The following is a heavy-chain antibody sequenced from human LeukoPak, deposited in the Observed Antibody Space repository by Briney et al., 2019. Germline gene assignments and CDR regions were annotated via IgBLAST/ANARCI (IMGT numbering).Heavy chain of an antibody. CDR2: IHYSGST. Sequence: SETLSLTCTVSGGSISSYYWTWIRRPPGKGLEWIGYIHYSGSTSSNPSLQSRDTISEDQSKNQFSLKLRSVTAADTAVYYCARGRRGVRGVIPSRDSPYYFDCWGQGTLVTVSS. V-gene: IGHV4-59*13. D-gene: IGHD3-10*01. J-gene: IGHJ4*02. CDR1: GGSISSYY. CDR3: ARGRRGVRGVIPSRDSPYYFDC.